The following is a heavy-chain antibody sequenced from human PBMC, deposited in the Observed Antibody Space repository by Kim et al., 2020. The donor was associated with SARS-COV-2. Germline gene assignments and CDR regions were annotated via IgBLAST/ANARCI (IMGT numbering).Heavy chain of an antibody. Sequence: YNGSKKYYADSVKGRFTISRDNSKNALYLQMNSLRAEDTAVYYCAENTGYWGQGTLVTVSS. CDR2: YNGSKK. V-gene: IGHV3-30-3*01. D-gene: IGHD3-10*01. CDR3: AENTGY. J-gene: IGHJ4*02.